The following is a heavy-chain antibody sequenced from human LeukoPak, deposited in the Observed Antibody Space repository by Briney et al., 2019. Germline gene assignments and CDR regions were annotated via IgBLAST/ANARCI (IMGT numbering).Heavy chain of an antibody. CDR2: INAGNGNT. J-gene: IGHJ4*02. Sequence: ASVKVSCTASGYTFTGYAMHWVRQAPGQRLEWMGWINAGNGNTKYSQKFQGRVTITRDTSASTAYLELSSLRSEDTAVYYCVLWFGGYYFDYWGQGTLVTVSS. V-gene: IGHV1-3*01. CDR3: VLWFGGYYFDY. D-gene: IGHD3-10*01. CDR1: GYTFTGYA.